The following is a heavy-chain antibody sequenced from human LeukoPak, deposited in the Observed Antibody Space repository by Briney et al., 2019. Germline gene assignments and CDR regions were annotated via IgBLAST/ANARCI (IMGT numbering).Heavy chain of an antibody. J-gene: IGHJ4*02. CDR3: ARTEYFFDH. CDR1: GGSFSSYY. Sequence: SETLSLTCTVSGGSFSSYYWSWVRQPPGKRLEWIWYIYYSGSTNYNPSLKSRVSMSVDTSKNQFSLNLNSVTAADTAVYYCARTEYFFDHWGQGTLVTVSS. V-gene: IGHV4-59*01. CDR2: IYYSGST. D-gene: IGHD3-10*01.